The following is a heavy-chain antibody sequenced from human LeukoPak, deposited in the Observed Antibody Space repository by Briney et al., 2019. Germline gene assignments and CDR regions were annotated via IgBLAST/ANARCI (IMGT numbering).Heavy chain of an antibody. Sequence: PSETLSLTCTVSGGSISSCGYYWGWIRQPPGRGLEWIGSVHCSGSTYYSPSLKSRVTISVDTSKKQIYMKLGSVTAADTAVYHCARHADTAASGTPTAFDIWGQGTMVTVSS. CDR2: VHCSGST. D-gene: IGHD6-13*01. CDR3: ARHADTAASGTPTAFDI. V-gene: IGHV4-39*01. J-gene: IGHJ3*02. CDR1: GGSISSCGYY.